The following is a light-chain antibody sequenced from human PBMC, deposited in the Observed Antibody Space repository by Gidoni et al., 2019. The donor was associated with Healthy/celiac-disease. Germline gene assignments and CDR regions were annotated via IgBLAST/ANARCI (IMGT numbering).Light chain of an antibody. V-gene: IGKV1-33*01. J-gene: IGKJ4*01. Sequence: DFQIPQSPSSLSASVGDRVTITCQASQDISNYLNWYQQKPGKAPKLLIYDASNLERGVPSRFSGSGSGTDFTFTISSLQPEDIATYYCQQYDNTPLTFGGGTKVEIK. CDR2: DAS. CDR3: QQYDNTPLT. CDR1: QDISNY.